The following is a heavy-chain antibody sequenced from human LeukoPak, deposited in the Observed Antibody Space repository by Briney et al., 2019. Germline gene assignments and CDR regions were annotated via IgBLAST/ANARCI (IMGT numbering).Heavy chain of an antibody. CDR2: INWNGGAT. J-gene: IGHJ4*02. D-gene: IGHD2-15*01. CDR1: GFSFDDYG. V-gene: IGHV3-20*04. Sequence: GGSLRLSCAASGFSFDDYGMSWVRQVPGKGLEWVAGINWNGGATGYADSVKGRFTISRDNAKTSLYLQMNSLRADDTAFYYCARDPALVVKIVATRRAYFDYWGQGILVTVSS. CDR3: ARDPALVVKIVATRRAYFDY.